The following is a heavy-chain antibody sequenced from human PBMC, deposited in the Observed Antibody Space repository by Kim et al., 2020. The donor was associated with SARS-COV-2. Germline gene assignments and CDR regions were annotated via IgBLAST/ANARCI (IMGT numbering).Heavy chain of an antibody. D-gene: IGHD1-26*01. Sequence: GGSLRLSCAASGFTFSSYAMSWVRQAPGKGLEWVSVIYSGGSSTYYADSVKGRFTISRDNSKNTLYLQMNSLRAEDTAVYYCATEGELPHLAAPSWGQGTLVTVSS. CDR2: IYSGGSST. J-gene: IGHJ5*02. V-gene: IGHV3-23*03. CDR1: GFTFSSYA. CDR3: ATEGELPHLAAPS.